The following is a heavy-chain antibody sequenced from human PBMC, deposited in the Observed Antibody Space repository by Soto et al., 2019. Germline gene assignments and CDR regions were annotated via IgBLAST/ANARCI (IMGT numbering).Heavy chain of an antibody. CDR1: GASISSSRSY. D-gene: IGHD2-15*01. CDR2: FYYTGGT. Sequence: SETLSLTCTVSGASISSSRSYWGWVRQPPGKGLEWIVSFYYTGGTYSTYYNPSLKSRVTMALDTSKNQFSLKLQSVTAADTATYYCAGIVVGANRHSDVDHWGQGALVT. V-gene: IGHV4-39*01. CDR3: AGIVVGANRHSDVDH. J-gene: IGHJ5*02.